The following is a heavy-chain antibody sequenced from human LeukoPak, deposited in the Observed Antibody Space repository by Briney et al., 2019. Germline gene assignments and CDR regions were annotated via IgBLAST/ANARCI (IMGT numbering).Heavy chain of an antibody. CDR3: AKDSWIQLWLTVGYYFDY. CDR1: GFTFSSYA. CDR2: ISGSGGST. V-gene: IGHV3-23*01. D-gene: IGHD5-18*01. Sequence: PGGSLRLSCAASGFTFSSYAMSWVRQAPGKGLEWVSAISGSGGSTYYADSVKGRFTISRDNSKNTLYLQMNSLRAEDTAVYYCAKDSWIQLWLTVGYYFDYWGQGTLVTVSS. J-gene: IGHJ4*02.